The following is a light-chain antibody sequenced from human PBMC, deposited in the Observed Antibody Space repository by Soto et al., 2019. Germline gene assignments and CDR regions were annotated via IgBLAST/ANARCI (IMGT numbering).Light chain of an antibody. CDR2: DVS. CDR3: SSYTGSRTYVV. CDR1: SSDVGGYNY. J-gene: IGLJ2*01. V-gene: IGLV2-14*01. Sequence: QSALTQPASVSGSPGQSITISCTGTSSDVGGYNYVSWYQQHPGKAPKLMIYDVSNRPSGVSNRFSGSKSGNTASLTISGLQAEDEADYYCSSYTGSRTYVVFGEGTKLTVL.